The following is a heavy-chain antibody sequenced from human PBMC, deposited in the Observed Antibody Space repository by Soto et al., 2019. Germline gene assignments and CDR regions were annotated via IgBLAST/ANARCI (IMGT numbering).Heavy chain of an antibody. CDR1: GGSFSGYY. D-gene: IGHD4-17*01. CDR2: INHSGST. J-gene: IGHJ4*02. CDR3: ARGPVPDYGEVYFDY. V-gene: IGHV4-34*01. Sequence: QVQLQQWGAGLLKPSETLSLTCAVYGGSFSGYYWSWIRQPPGKGLEWIGEINHSGSTNYNPSLKSRVTISEDTSKNQFSLKLSSVTAADTAVYYCARGPVPDYGEVYFDYWGQGTLVTVSS.